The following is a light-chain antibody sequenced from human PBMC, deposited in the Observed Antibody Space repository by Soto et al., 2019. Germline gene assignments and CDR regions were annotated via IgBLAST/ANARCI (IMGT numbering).Light chain of an antibody. V-gene: IGKV1-39*01. Sequence: DIQMTQSPSSLSASVGDRVTITCRASQSISSYLNWYQQKPGKAPKLLIYAASSLQSWVPSRFSGSGSGTDFTLTISSLQPEDFATYYCQRWTFGQGTKVEIK. CDR1: QSISSY. CDR2: AAS. CDR3: QRWT. J-gene: IGKJ1*01.